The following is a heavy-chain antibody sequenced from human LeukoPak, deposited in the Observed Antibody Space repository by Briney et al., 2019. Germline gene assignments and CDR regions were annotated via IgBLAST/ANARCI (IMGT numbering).Heavy chain of an antibody. Sequence: GESLKISCKVSGYTLTRYWISWARQMPGKGLEWMGIINPYDSDTQYSPSSQGHVIISVDRSITTAYLQWSSLEASDSAMYYCAITGYSSNWEYFWGQGTLVTVSS. V-gene: IGHV5-51*01. J-gene: IGHJ4*02. CDR1: GYTLTRYW. CDR3: AITGYSSNWEYF. CDR2: INPYDSDT. D-gene: IGHD6-13*01.